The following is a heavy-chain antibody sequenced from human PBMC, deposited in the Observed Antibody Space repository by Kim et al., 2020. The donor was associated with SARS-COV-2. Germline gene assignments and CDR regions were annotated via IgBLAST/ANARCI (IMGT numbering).Heavy chain of an antibody. J-gene: IGHJ6*02. CDR1: GGSVSSGSYY. V-gene: IGHV4-61*01. CDR2: IYYSGST. CDR3: ARERLSLRSVDILTGYYMAYYGMHV. D-gene: IGHD3-9*01. Sequence: SETLSLTCTVSGGSVSSGSYYWSWIRQPPGKGLEWIGYIYYSGSTNYNPSLKSRVTISVDTSKNQFSLKLSSVTAADTAVYYCARERLSLRSVDILTGYYMAYYGMHVCGQGTTVTVSS.